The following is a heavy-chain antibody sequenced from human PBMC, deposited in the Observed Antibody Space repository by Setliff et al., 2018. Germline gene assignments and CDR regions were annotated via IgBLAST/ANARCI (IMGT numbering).Heavy chain of an antibody. CDR1: AFSFSTYA. Sequence: GASLKISCAASAFSFSTYAMNWVRHTPGKGLEWSSYISNSGNSIYYADSVKGRFTISRDNAKNSLYLQMNSLRAEDTAVYYCASGHRYGYLFEYWGQGTLVTVSS. V-gene: IGHV3-48*03. D-gene: IGHD5-18*01. CDR2: ISNSGNSI. J-gene: IGHJ4*02. CDR3: ASGHRYGYLFEY.